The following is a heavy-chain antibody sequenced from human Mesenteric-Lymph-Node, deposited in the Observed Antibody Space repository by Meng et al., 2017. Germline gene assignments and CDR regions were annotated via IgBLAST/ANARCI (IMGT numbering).Heavy chain of an antibody. D-gene: IGHD5-12*01. CDR3: ARDRGGYDSDNYYYYYYGMDV. Sequence: SETLSLTCTVSGGSISSSSYYWGWIRQPPGKGLEWIGSIYYSGSTYYNPSLKSRVTISVDTSKNQFSLKPSSVTAADTAVYYCARDRGGYDSDNYYYYYYGMDVWGQGTTVTVSS. V-gene: IGHV4-39*07. CDR2: IYYSGST. J-gene: IGHJ6*02. CDR1: GGSISSSSYY.